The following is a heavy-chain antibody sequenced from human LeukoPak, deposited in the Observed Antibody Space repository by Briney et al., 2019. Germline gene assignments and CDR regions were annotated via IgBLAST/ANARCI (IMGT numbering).Heavy chain of an antibody. Sequence: ASVKVSCKASGYTFNTYGMNWVRQAPGQGLEWIGWINTNTGKPTYAQDFTGRFVFSLDTSVSTAYLQINSLKAEDTAVYYCARYGKYGSGSYGDYWGQGTLVTVSS. J-gene: IGHJ4*02. CDR3: ARYGKYGSGSYGDY. D-gene: IGHD3-10*01. CDR2: INTNTGKP. V-gene: IGHV7-4-1*02. CDR1: GYTFNTYG.